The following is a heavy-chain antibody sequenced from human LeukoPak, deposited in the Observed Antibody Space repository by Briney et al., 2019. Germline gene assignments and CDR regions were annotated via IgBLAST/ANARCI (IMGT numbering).Heavy chain of an antibody. CDR2: ISSSSSHT. D-gene: IGHD6-13*01. CDR1: GFIFSDYY. V-gene: IGHV3-11*06. J-gene: IGHJ4*02. Sequence: PGGSLRLSCAASGFIFSDYYMSWIRQAPGKGLEWVSYISSSSSHTNYADSVKGRFTVARDNAKNSLYLQMNSLRAEDTAIYYCARVSGSWPFDYWGQGTLVTVSS. CDR3: ARVSGSWPFDY.